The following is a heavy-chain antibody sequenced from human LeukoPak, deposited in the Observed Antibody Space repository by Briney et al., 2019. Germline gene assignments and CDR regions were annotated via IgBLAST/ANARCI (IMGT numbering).Heavy chain of an antibody. CDR3: ASSMGPSSLVPSDLYYGMDV. CDR2: IKQDGSEK. J-gene: IGHJ6*02. CDR1: GFTFSSYW. V-gene: IGHV3-7*01. Sequence: GGSLRLSCAASGFTFSSYWMSWVRQAPGKGLEWVANIKQDGSEKYYVDSVKGRFTISRDNAKNSLYLQMNSLRAEDTAVYYCASSMGPSSLVPSDLYYGMDVWGQGTTVTVSS. D-gene: IGHD6-6*01.